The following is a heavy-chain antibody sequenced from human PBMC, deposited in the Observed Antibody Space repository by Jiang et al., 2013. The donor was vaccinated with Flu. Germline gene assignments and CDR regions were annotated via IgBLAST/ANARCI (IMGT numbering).Heavy chain of an antibody. V-gene: IGHV4-59*01. D-gene: IGHD3-22*01. Sequence: GPGLVKPSETLSLTCTVSGGSISSYYWSWIRQPPGKGLEWIGYIYYSGSTNYNPSLKSRVTISVDTSKNQFSLKLSSVTAADTAVYYCARVRGAYDSSGYSPTIRRYYFDYWGQGTLVTVSS. CDR3: ARVRGAYDSSGYSPTIRRYYFDY. J-gene: IGHJ4*02. CDR1: GGSISSYY. CDR2: IYYSGST.